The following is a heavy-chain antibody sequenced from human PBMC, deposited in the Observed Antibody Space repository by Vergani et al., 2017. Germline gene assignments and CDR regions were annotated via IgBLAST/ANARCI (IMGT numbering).Heavy chain of an antibody. CDR2: ISSSGSTI. Sequence: EVQLVESGGGLVQPGGSLRLSCAASGFTFSSYEMNWVRQAPGMGLEWVSYISSSGSTIYYADSVKGRFTISRDNAKNSLYLQMNSLRAEDTAVYYCARGDRWYPYFDYWGQGTLVTVSS. CDR3: ARGDRWYPYFDY. J-gene: IGHJ4*02. D-gene: IGHD2-15*01. CDR1: GFTFSSYE. V-gene: IGHV3-48*03.